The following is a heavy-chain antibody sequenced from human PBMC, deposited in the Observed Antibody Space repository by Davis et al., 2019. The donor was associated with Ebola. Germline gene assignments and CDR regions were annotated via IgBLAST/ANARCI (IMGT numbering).Heavy chain of an antibody. CDR1: GFTFSNYA. J-gene: IGHJ4*02. V-gene: IGHV3-64D*06. CDR3: VKGSITMTVVVYFDL. D-gene: IGHD3-22*01. Sequence: GESLKISCAASGFTFSNYAMHWVRQAPGKGLQYVSGITNNGGSTYYADSVKGRFIISRDNSKNTLDLQMSSLRIEDTAVYYCVKGSITMTVVVYFDLWGQGTLVTVSS. CDR2: ITNNGGST.